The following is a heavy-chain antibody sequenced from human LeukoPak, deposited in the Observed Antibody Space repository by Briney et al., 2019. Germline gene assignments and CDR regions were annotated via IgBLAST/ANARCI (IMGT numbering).Heavy chain of an antibody. CDR3: ARQTGHRGYSYLEAFDI. V-gene: IGHV1-69*05. D-gene: IGHD5-18*01. J-gene: IGHJ3*02. CDR1: GYTFTSYG. Sequence: SVKVSCKASGYTFTSYGISWVRQAPGQGLEWMGRIIPIFGTANYAQKFQGRVTITTDESTSTAYMELSSLRSEDTAVYYCARQTGHRGYSYLEAFDIWGQGTMVTVSS. CDR2: IIPIFGTA.